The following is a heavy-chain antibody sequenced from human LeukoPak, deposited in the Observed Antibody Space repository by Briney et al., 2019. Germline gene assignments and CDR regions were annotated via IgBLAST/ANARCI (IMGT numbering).Heavy chain of an antibody. CDR1: GGSFSGYY. Sequence: SETLSLTCAVYGGSFSGYYWSWIRQPPGKGLEWIGEINHSGSTNYNPSLKSRVTISVDTSKNQFSLKLSSVTAADTAVYYCARAVGWGIAAARTAPRYNWFDPWGQGTLVTVSS. CDR2: INHSGST. CDR3: ARAVGWGIAAARTAPRYNWFDP. D-gene: IGHD6-13*01. V-gene: IGHV4-34*01. J-gene: IGHJ5*02.